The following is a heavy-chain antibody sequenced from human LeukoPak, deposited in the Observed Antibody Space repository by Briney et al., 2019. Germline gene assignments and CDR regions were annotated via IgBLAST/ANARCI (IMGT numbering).Heavy chain of an antibody. V-gene: IGHV3-30*02. CDR1: GFTFSSYG. CDR3: AKDPGSRIAARQDY. Sequence: PGGSLRLSCAASGFTFSSYGMHWVRQAPGKGLEWVAVIWCDGSDKYYADSVKGRFTISRDNSKNTLYLQMNSLRAEDTAVYYCAKDPGSRIAARQDYWGQGTLVTVSS. CDR2: IWCDGSDK. J-gene: IGHJ4*02. D-gene: IGHD6-6*01.